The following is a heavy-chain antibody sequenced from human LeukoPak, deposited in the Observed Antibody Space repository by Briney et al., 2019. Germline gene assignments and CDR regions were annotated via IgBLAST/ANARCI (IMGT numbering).Heavy chain of an antibody. CDR2: INHSGST. V-gene: IGHV4-34*01. CDR3: ARGCSVVVPAAPNYFDY. D-gene: IGHD2-2*01. J-gene: IGHJ4*02. Sequence: ASETLSLTCTVSGGSISSYYWSWIRQPPGKGLEWIGEINHSGSTNYNPSLKSRVTISVDTSKNQFSLKLSSVTAADTAVYYCARGCSVVVPAAPNYFDYWGQGTLVTVSS. CDR1: GGSISSYY.